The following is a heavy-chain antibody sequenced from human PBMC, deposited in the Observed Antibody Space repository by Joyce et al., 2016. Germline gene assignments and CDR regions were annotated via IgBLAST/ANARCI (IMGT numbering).Heavy chain of an antibody. J-gene: IGHJ6*02. CDR2: ISSDESST. V-gene: IGHV3-74*01. Sequence: EVQLVESGGGLVQPGGSLRLSCTASGFTFSSYWMHWVRQVSGKGLVWVSHISSDESSTSYADSVKGRFTISRDNAKNTLYLHMNSLRTEDTAVYYCARTGGSYYDSYYYGLDVWGQGTTVIVSS. D-gene: IGHD1-26*01. CDR1: GFTFSSYW. CDR3: ARTGGSYYDSYYYGLDV.